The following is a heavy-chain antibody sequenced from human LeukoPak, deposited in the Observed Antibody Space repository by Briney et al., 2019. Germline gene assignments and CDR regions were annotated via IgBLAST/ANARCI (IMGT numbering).Heavy chain of an antibody. Sequence: SETLSLTCVVSGDSIRSGYYWGWVRQPPGKGLEWIGGVYHSGTTHYNPSLNSRVTISLDMSKNQFSLRLTSVTAADTALDFCARDPSEDGDFFFDHWGQGTLVTVSS. D-gene: IGHD4-17*01. CDR2: VYHSGTT. CDR1: GDSIRSGYY. CDR3: ARDPSEDGDFFFDH. V-gene: IGHV4-38-2*02. J-gene: IGHJ4*02.